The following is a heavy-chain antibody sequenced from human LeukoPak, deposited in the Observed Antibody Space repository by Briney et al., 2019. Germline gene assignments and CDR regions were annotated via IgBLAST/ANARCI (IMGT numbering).Heavy chain of an antibody. D-gene: IGHD2-15*01. V-gene: IGHV1-69*05. CDR1: GGTFSSYA. CDR3: ARHSGYCSGGSCYSTYYYYMDV. J-gene: IGHJ6*03. CDR2: IIPIFGTA. Sequence: SVKVSCKASGGTFSSYAISWVRQAPGQRLEWMGGIIPIFGTANYAQKFQGRVTITTDESTSTAYMEVSSLRSEDTAVYYCARHSGYCSGGSCYSTYYYYMDVWGKGTTVTVSS.